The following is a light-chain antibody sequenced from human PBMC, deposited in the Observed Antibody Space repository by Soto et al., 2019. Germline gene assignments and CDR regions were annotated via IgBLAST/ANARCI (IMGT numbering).Light chain of an antibody. CDR3: QQYNNWPLT. CDR2: RAF. J-gene: IGKJ4*01. CDR1: LSVSSD. V-gene: IGKV3-15*01. Sequence: EIVMTQSPATLSLSPVARATLSCRASLSVSSDLAWYRQKPGQAPRLLIYRAFTRATGIPARFSGSGFGTDFTLTISSLQSEDFAVYYCQQYNNWPLTFGGGTKVDIK.